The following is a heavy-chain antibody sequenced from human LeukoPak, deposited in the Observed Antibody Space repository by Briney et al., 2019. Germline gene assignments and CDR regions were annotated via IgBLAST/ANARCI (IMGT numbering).Heavy chain of an antibody. J-gene: IGHJ4*02. Sequence: SETLSLTCTVSGGSISSYYWSWIRQPPGKGLEWIGYIYYGGSTNYNPSLKSRVTISVDTSKNRFSLKLSSVTAADTAVYYCARRGYDSSGYYSDYWGQGTLVTASS. D-gene: IGHD3-22*01. CDR3: ARRGYDSSGYYSDY. V-gene: IGHV4-59*08. CDR1: GGSISSYY. CDR2: IYYGGST.